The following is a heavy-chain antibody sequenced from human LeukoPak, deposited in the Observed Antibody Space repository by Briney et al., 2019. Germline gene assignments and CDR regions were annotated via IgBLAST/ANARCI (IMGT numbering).Heavy chain of an antibody. CDR1: GFTVSRNY. V-gene: IGHV3-66*01. CDR3: ARAGPSSSWHQFDY. CDR2: IYSGGRT. J-gene: IGHJ4*02. Sequence: GGSLRLSCAASGFTVSRNYMSWVRQAPGKGLEWVSVIYSGGRTYYADSVKGRFTISRDNSKNTLYLQMNRLRPEDTAVYYCARAGPSSSWHQFDYWGQGTLVTVSS. D-gene: IGHD6-13*01.